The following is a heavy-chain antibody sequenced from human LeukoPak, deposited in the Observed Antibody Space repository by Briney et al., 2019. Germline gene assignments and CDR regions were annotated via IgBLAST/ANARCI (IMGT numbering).Heavy chain of an antibody. CDR3: ARGLTIYFYYMGV. J-gene: IGHJ6*03. V-gene: IGHV1-2*02. CDR2: INPNSGGT. D-gene: IGHD5-24*01. CDR1: EYTFTDYY. Sequence: GASVKVSCKASEYTFTDYYIHWVRQAPGQGLEWMGWINPNSGGTNYAQKFQGRVTMTRDTSISTAYMELSTLRSDDTAMYYCARGLTIYFYYMGVWGKGTTVTVSS.